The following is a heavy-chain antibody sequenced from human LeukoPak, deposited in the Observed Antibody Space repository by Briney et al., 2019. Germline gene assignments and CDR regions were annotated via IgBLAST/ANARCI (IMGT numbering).Heavy chain of an antibody. CDR1: GFTFSNYW. V-gene: IGHV3-74*03. J-gene: IGHJ4*02. Sequence: PGGSLRLSCAASGFTFSNYWVHWVRQAPGKGLVWVSRNGSTTKYADSVKGRFTISRDNAKNTLNLQMNSLRAEDTAVYYCARDKKSGESSEIDYWGQGTLVTVSS. CDR2: NGSTT. D-gene: IGHD3-10*01. CDR3: ARDKKSGESSEIDY.